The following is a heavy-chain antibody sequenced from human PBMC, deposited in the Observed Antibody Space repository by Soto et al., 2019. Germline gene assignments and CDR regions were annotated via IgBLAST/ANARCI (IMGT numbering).Heavy chain of an antibody. CDR2: INSDGSST. V-gene: IGHV3-74*01. Sequence: GSLRLSCAASGFTFSSYWMHWVRQAPGKGLVWVSRINSDGSSTSYADSVEGRFTISRDNAKNTLYVQMNSLRAEDTAVYYCARGWGTYRTSDYWGQGTLVTVSS. D-gene: IGHD3-16*02. CDR1: GFTFSSYW. CDR3: ARGWGTYRTSDY. J-gene: IGHJ4*02.